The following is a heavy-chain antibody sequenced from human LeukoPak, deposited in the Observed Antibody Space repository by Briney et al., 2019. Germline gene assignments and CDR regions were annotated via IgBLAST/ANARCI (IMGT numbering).Heavy chain of an antibody. CDR2: LNPNSGAT. CDR3: ARVGHGDYPPYFDY. Sequence: ASVKVSCKASGYTFTDYFLHGVRQAPGQGLERMGWLNPNSGATNYAQSFRGRATLTRDTSISTAYMDLRSLRSDDTALYYCARVGHGDYPPYFDYWGQGTLVTVSS. D-gene: IGHD4-17*01. CDR1: GYTFTDYF. V-gene: IGHV1-2*02. J-gene: IGHJ4*02.